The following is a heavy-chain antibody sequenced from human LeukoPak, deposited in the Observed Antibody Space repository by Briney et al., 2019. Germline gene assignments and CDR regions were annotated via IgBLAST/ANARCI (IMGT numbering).Heavy chain of an antibody. D-gene: IGHD2-15*01. CDR1: GGSFSDNY. CDR3: ARGGYCSGGSCYLRFRYYYYMDV. J-gene: IGHJ6*03. CDR2: INQSGRT. Sequence: PSETLSLTCAVYGGSFSDNYWSWIRQPPGKGLEWIADINQSGRTNYNPSLKSRVTISVDTSKNHFSLKLSSVTAADTAVYYCARGGYCSGGSCYLRFRYYYYMDVWGKGTTVTVSS. V-gene: IGHV4-34*01.